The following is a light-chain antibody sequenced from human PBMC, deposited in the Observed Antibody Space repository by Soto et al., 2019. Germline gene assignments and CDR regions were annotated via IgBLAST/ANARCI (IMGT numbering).Light chain of an antibody. Sequence: DIQMTQSPSSLSPSVGDRVTITRRASRSISDWLAWYQQKPGKAPELLIFDASNLKSGVSSRFSGSGSGTEFTLTISRLQPDDVATYYCLQYSSHSWTFGQGTKVEIK. CDR3: LQYSSHSWT. CDR1: RSISDW. CDR2: DAS. V-gene: IGKV1-5*01. J-gene: IGKJ1*01.